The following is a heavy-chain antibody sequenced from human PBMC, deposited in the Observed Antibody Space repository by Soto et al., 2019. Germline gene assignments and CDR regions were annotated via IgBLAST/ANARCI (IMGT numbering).Heavy chain of an antibody. J-gene: IGHJ6*02. V-gene: IGHV3-21*01. D-gene: IGHD3-22*01. Sequence: EVQLVESGGGLVKPGGSLRLSCAASGFTFSSYSMNWVRQAPGKGLEWVSSISSSSSYIYYADSVKGRFTISRDNAKNSLYLQMTSLRAEDTAVYYCARGAYYYDSSPMDVWGQGTTVTVSS. CDR3: ARGAYYYDSSPMDV. CDR1: GFTFSSYS. CDR2: ISSSSSYI.